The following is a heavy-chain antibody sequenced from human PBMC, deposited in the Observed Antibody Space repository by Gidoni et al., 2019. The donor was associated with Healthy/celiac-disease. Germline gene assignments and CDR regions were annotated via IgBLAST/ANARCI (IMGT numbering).Heavy chain of an antibody. CDR2: ISYDGSNK. Sequence: QVQLVESGGGVVQPGRSLRLSCAASGFTFSSYGMHWVRQAPGKGLEWVAVISYDGSNKYYADSVKGRFTISRDNSKNTLYLQMNSLRAEDTAVYYCAKSGGAVAGGLDYWGQGTLVTVSS. V-gene: IGHV3-30*18. CDR3: AKSGGAVAGGLDY. J-gene: IGHJ4*02. D-gene: IGHD6-19*01. CDR1: GFTFSSYG.